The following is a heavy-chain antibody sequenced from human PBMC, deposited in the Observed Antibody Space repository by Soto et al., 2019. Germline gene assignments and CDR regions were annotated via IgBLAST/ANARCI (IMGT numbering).Heavy chain of an antibody. D-gene: IGHD4-4*01. CDR1: GYTFTSYD. V-gene: IGHV1-8*01. J-gene: IGHJ6*02. Sequence: ASVKVSCKASGYTFTSYDINWVRQATGQGLEWMGWMNPNSGNTGYAQKFQGRVTMTRNTSISTAYMELSSLRSEDTAVYYCARDFTLATVTTEVYYYYGMDVWGQRTTVAVCS. CDR3: ARDFTLATVTTEVYYYYGMDV. CDR2: MNPNSGNT.